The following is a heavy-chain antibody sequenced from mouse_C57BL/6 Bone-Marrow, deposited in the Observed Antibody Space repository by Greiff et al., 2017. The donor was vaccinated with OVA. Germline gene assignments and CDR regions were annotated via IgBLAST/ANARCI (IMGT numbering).Heavy chain of an antibody. Sequence: EVQLQESGPGLVKPSQSLFLTCSVTGYSITSGYYWNWIRQFPGNKLEWMGYISYDGSNNYNPSLKNRISITRDTSKNQFFLKLNSVTTEDTATYYCASFTTPFPFDYWGQGTTLTVSS. CDR1: GYSITSGYY. CDR2: ISYDGSN. V-gene: IGHV3-6*01. J-gene: IGHJ2*01. CDR3: ASFTTPFPFDY. D-gene: IGHD1-1*01.